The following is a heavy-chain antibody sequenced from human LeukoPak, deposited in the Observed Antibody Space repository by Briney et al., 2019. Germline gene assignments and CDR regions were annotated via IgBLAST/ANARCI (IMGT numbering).Heavy chain of an antibody. CDR1: AGTFSSYA. V-gene: IGHV1-69*13. J-gene: IGHJ5*02. Sequence: SDNVSCKAYAGTFSSYAISWVRQAPGQGLEWMGGIIPIFGTANYAQKFQGRVTITADESTSTAYMELSSLRSEDTAVYYCAILGVAAAGRHNWFDPWGQGTLVTVSS. D-gene: IGHD6-13*01. CDR2: IIPIFGTA. CDR3: AILGVAAAGRHNWFDP.